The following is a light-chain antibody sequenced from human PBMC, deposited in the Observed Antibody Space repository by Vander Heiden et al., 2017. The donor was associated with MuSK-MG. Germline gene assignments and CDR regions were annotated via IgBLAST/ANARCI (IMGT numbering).Light chain of an antibody. CDR2: DVS. CDR3: CSYAGSYTGV. J-gene: IGLJ2*01. Sequence: QSALTQPRSVSGSPGQSVTISCTGTSSDVGGYNYVSWYQQHPGKAPKLMIYDVSKRPSGVPDRFSGSKSGNTASPTISGLQAEDEADYYCCSYAGSYTGVFGGGTKLTVL. V-gene: IGLV2-11*01. CDR1: SSDVGGYNY.